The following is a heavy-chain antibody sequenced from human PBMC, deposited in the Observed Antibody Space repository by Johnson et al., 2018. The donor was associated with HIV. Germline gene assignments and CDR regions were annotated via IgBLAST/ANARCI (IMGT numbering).Heavy chain of an antibody. CDR2: IYSGGNT. J-gene: IGHJ3*02. D-gene: IGHD2-8*01. CDR1: GFTFSDYA. V-gene: IGHV3-NL1*01. Sequence: QMLLVESGGGVVQPGRSLRLSCAASGFTFSDYAMHWVRQAPGKGLEWVSVIYSGGNTFYADYVQGRFIISSDNAKNSLFLQMNSLRAEDTAVYYCARDSNRYAFDIWGQGTMVTVSS. CDR3: ARDSNRYAFDI.